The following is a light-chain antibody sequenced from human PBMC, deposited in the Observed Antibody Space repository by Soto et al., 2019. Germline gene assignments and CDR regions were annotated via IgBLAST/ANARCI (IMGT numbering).Light chain of an antibody. V-gene: IGLV2-14*01. CDR2: DVS. CDR1: SSDVGGYNY. Sequence: QSALTQPASVSGSPGQSITISYTGTSSDVGGYNYVSWYQQHPGKAPKLMIYDVSNRPSGVSNRFSGSKSGNTAYLTISGLQAEDEADYYCSSYTSSSTLVFGGGTKVTVL. J-gene: IGLJ2*01. CDR3: SSYTSSSTLV.